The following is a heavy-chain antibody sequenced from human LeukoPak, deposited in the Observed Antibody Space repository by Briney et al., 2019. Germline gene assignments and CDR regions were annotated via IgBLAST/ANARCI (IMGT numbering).Heavy chain of an antibody. CDR1: GGTFSSYA. CDR3: ARGHLTLPFYYYYMDV. V-gene: IGHV1-69*05. CDR2: IIPIFGTA. J-gene: IGHJ6*03. Sequence: ASVKVSCKASGGTFSSYAICWVRQAPGQGLEWMGGIIPIFGTANYAQKFQGRVTITTDESTSTAYMELSSLRSEDTAVYYCARGHLTLPFYYYYMDVWGKGTTVTASS.